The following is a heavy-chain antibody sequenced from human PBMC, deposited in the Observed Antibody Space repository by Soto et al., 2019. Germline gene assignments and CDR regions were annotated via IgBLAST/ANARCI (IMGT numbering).Heavy chain of an antibody. CDR1: GYTFTSSY. CDR2: INPNGGST. V-gene: IGHV1-46*01. D-gene: IGHD2-15*01. CDR3: ARDLLAANY. J-gene: IGHJ4*02. Sequence: QVQLVQSGAEVKKPGASVELSCKASGYTFTSSYVHWVRQAPGQGLEWVAIINPNGGSTNYAQELQGRVTVTRDTSTSTVFMELSSLHSDDTAFYYCARDLLAANYWGQGTLVTVSS.